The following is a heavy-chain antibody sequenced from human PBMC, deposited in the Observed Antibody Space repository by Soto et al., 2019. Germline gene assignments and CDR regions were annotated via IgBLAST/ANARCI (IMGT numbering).Heavy chain of an antibody. J-gene: IGHJ6*02. D-gene: IGHD6-13*01. Sequence: QVQLVQSGAEVKKPGSSVRVSCKASGGTFSSYAISWVRQAPGQGLEWMGGIIPIFGTENYAQKFQGRVTITADESTSTAYMELSSLRSEDTSVYYCARDRIAGSKYYYGMDVWGQGTTVTVSS. V-gene: IGHV1-69*01. CDR1: GGTFSSYA. CDR3: ARDRIAGSKYYYGMDV. CDR2: IIPIFGTE.